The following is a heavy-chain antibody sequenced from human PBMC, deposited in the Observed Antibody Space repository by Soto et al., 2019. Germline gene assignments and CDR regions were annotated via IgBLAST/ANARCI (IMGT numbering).Heavy chain of an antibody. V-gene: IGHV1-8*02. Sequence: QVQLMQSGAEVRKPGASVKVSCKASGYTFTDYDINWVRQATGQGLEWLGWMTPKSGYTGYAQKFQGRVTLTRDTSRGTAYSELSRLPSEGTAVYYGPRTRYNAGDCVHCGQRTVVTVSS. J-gene: IGHJ4*02. CDR2: MTPKSGYT. D-gene: IGHD1-20*01. CDR3: PRTRYNAGDCVH. CDR1: GYTFTDYD.